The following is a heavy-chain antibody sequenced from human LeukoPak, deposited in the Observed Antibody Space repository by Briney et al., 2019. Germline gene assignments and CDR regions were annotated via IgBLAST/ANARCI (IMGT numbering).Heavy chain of an antibody. Sequence: SETLSLTCTVSGGSISSGSYYWSWIRQPAGKGLEWIGRIYTSGSTNYNPSLKSRVTISVDTSKNQFSLKLSSVTAADTAVYYCARTEVLDYLYYFDYWGQGTLVTVSS. V-gene: IGHV4-61*02. CDR2: IYTSGST. CDR1: GGSISSGSYY. CDR3: ARTEVLDYLYYFDY. J-gene: IGHJ4*02. D-gene: IGHD2-2*03.